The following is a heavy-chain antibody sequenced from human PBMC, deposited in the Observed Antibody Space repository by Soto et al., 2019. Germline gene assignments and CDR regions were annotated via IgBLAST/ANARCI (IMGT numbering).Heavy chain of an antibody. CDR3: ARGDIVVVVAATLFDY. J-gene: IGHJ4*02. CDR2: ISSSSSYI. CDR1: GFTFSSYS. D-gene: IGHD2-15*01. Sequence: PGGSLRLSCAASGFTFSSYSMNWVRQAPGKGLEWVSSISSSSSYIYYADSVKGRFTISRDNANNSLYLQMNSLRAEDTALYYCARGDIVVVVAATLFDYWGQGTLVTVSS. V-gene: IGHV3-21*01.